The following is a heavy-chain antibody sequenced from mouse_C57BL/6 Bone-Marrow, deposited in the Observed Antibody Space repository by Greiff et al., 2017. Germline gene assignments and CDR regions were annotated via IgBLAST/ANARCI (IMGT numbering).Heavy chain of an antibody. Sequence: EVQLQESGGGLVQPGESLKLSCESNEYEFPSHAMSWVRKTPEKRLELVAAINSDGGSTYYPDTMERRFIISRDNTKKTLYLQMSSLRSEDTTSYYYARQSTIAASKEYWGQGTALTVTA. V-gene: IGHV5-2*01. CDR2: INSDGGST. CDR1: EYEFPSHA. CDR3: ARQSTIAASKEY. J-gene: IGHJ2*01. D-gene: IGHD2-12*01.